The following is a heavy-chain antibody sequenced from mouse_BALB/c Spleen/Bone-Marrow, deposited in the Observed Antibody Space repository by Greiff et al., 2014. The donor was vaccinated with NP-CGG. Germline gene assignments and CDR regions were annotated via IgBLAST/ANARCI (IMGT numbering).Heavy chain of an antibody. D-gene: IGHD6-2*01. CDR1: GYSFTGYN. J-gene: IGHJ4*01. V-gene: IGHV1-39*01. CDR2: IDPYYGGT. CDR3: AKSVSLRAMDY. Sequence: EVQLVESGPELEKPGASVKISCKASGYSFTGYNMNWVKQSNGKSLEWIGDIDPYYGGTSYNQKFKGKATLTVDKPSSTAYMLLKSLTSEDSAVYYCAKSVSLRAMDYWGQGTSVTVSS.